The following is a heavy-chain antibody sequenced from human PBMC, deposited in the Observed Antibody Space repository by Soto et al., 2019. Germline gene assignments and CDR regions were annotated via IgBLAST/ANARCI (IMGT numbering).Heavy chain of an antibody. V-gene: IGHV4-30-4*01. CDR1: GGSISSGDYY. Sequence: QVQLQESGPGLVKPSQTLSLTCTVSGGSISSGDYYWSWIRQPPGKGLEWIGYIYYSGSTYYNPYLQSRVTISVDTSKNQFSLKLSSVTAADTAVYYCARGTGTGTRFDYWGQGTLVTVSS. J-gene: IGHJ4*02. CDR3: ARGTGTGTRFDY. D-gene: IGHD1-7*01. CDR2: IYYSGST.